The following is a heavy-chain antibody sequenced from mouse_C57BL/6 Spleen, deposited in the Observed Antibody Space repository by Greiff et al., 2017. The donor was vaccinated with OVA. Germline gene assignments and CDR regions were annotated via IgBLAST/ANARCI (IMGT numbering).Heavy chain of an antibody. CDR2: IYPGDGDT. CDR1: GYAFSSSW. Sequence: VQLQQSGPELVKPGASVKISCKASGYAFSSSWMTWVKQRPGTGLEWIGRIYPGDGDTNYNGKFKGKATLTADKSSSTAYMQLSSLTSEDSAVYFCASFYYGYYVDYAMDYWGQGTSVTVSS. D-gene: IGHD2-3*01. CDR3: ASFYYGYYVDYAMDY. J-gene: IGHJ4*01. V-gene: IGHV1-82*01.